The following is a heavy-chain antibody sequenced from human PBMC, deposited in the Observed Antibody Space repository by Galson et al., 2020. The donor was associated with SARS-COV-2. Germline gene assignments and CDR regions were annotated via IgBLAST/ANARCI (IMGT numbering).Heavy chain of an antibody. CDR3: AKELGYCSGGSCYEGEGFDY. D-gene: IGHD2-15*01. V-gene: IGHV3-23*01. J-gene: IGHJ4*02. CDR1: GFTFSSYA. Sequence: GGSLRLSCAASGFTFSSYAMSWVRQAPGKGLEWVSAISGSGGSTYYADSVKGRFTISRDNSKNTLYLQMNSLRAEDTAVYYCAKELGYCSGGSCYEGEGFDYWGQGTLVTVSS. CDR2: ISGSGGST.